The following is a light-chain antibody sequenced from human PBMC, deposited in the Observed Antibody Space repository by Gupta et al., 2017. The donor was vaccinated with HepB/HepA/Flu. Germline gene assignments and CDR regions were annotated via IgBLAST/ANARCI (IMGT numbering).Light chain of an antibody. Sequence: EIVMTQSPATLSVSPGERATLSCRASQSVSSNLAWYQQKPGQAPRLIIYGAATMATGIPARLRGSGAGTEFTLTNNSRQSEDFAVDDRQQYNNWTNFGGGTKVRSN. CDR2: GAA. V-gene: IGKV3-15*01. CDR3: QQYNNWTN. J-gene: IGKJ4*01. CDR1: QSVSSN.